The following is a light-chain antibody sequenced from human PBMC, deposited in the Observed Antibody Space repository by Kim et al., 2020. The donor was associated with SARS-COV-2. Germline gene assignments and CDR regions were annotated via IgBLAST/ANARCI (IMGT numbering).Light chain of an antibody. CDR1: SGHSNYA. J-gene: IGLJ3*02. CDR3: QTWGTGNWV. V-gene: IGLV4-69*01. CDR2: LNSDGSH. Sequence: ASVKLTCTLSSGHSNYAIAWHQQQPEKGPRYLMKLNSDGSHSKGDGIPDRFSGSSSGAESYLTISSLQSEDEADYYCQTWGTGNWVFGGGTQLTVL.